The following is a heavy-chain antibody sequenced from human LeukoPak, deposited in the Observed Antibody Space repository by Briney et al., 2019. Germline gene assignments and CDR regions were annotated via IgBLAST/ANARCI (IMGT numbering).Heavy chain of an antibody. D-gene: IGHD2-15*01. CDR2: ISGDKGPT. V-gene: IGHV1-18*01. CDR1: GYPFANFA. Sequence: ASVKVSCKTSGYPFANFAISWVRQARGQGLEWVGWISGDKGPTYYAPKLQVRVTMTTDSSTSTAYLELRNLRSDDTAVYYCARGGYSDYWGQGTLVTVSS. J-gene: IGHJ4*02. CDR3: ARGGYSDY.